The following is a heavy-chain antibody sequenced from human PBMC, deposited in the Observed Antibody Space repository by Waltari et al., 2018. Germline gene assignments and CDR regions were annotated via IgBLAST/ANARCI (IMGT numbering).Heavy chain of an antibody. CDR1: GGSFSGYY. J-gene: IGHJ4*02. CDR2: INHSGST. V-gene: IGHV4-34*01. Sequence: QVQLQQWGAGLLKPSETLSLTCAVYGGSFSGYYWSWIRQPPGKGLEWIGEINHSGSTNYNPSLKSRVTISVDTSKNQFSLKLSSVTAADTAVYYCARGITIFGVARNFDYWGQGTLVTVSS. CDR3: ARGITIFGVARNFDY. D-gene: IGHD3-3*01.